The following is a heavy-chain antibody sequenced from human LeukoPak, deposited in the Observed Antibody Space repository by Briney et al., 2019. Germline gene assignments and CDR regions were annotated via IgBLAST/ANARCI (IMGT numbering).Heavy chain of an antibody. V-gene: IGHV3-74*01. CDR1: GFTFSSYW. Sequence: GGSLRLSCAASGFTFSSYWMHWVRQAPGKGLVWVSRINNDGSYTSYADSVKGRFTISRDNAKNTLYLQMSSLRADDTAVYYWARGAGGHFYGSIDYWGQGPLVTVSS. J-gene: IGHJ4*02. CDR2: INNDGSYT. CDR3: ARGAGGHFYGSIDY. D-gene: IGHD2-21*02.